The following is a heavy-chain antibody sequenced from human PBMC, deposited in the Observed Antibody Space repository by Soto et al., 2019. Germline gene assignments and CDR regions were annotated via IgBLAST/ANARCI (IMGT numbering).Heavy chain of an antibody. CDR1: GGTFSSNA. Sequence: QVQLVQSGAEVKKPGSSVKVSRKASGGTFSSNAISWVRLAPGQGLEWMGGIIPIYASPNYAQNFQGRVTVTADKATSTAYLELSRLKFADSAIYYCAVTVTGSRSPLAHWGRGTLVIVSS. CDR3: AVTVTGSRSPLAH. CDR2: IIPIYASP. J-gene: IGHJ4*02. V-gene: IGHV1-69*06. D-gene: IGHD3-9*01.